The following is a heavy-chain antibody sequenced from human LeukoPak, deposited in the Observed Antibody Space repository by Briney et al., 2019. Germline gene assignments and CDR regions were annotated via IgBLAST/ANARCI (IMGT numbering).Heavy chain of an antibody. Sequence: PGGSLRLSCAASGFTFSSYSMNWVRQAPGKGLEWVSSISSSSSYIYYADSVKGRFTISRDNAKNSLDLQMSSLRDEDTAVYYCARDLVWSSGSYYIDHWGQGTPVTVSS. D-gene: IGHD6-19*01. CDR3: ARDLVWSSGSYYIDH. CDR2: ISSSSSYI. CDR1: GFTFSSYS. V-gene: IGHV3-21*06. J-gene: IGHJ4*02.